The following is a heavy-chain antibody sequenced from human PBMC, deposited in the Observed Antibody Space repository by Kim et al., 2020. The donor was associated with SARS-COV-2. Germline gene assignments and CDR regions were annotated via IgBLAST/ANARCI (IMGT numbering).Heavy chain of an antibody. J-gene: IGHJ4*02. Sequence: GGSLRLSCAASGFTFSSYAMHWVRQAPGKGLEWVAVISYDGSNKYYVDSVKGRFTISRDNSKNTLYLQMNSLRAEDTAVYYCARDPDNCGGDCYHFDYWGQGTLVTVSS. CDR1: GFTFSSYA. D-gene: IGHD2-21*01. CDR2: ISYDGSNK. V-gene: IGHV3-30*04. CDR3: ARDPDNCGGDCYHFDY.